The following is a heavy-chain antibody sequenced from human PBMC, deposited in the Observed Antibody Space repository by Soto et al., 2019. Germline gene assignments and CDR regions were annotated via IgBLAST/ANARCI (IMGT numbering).Heavy chain of an antibody. CDR1: GFIFDNHA. CDR2: VTWNSVAT. Sequence: GGSLRLSCTASGFIFDNHAMHWVRQAPGKGLEWVAGVTWNSVATGYADSVEGRFTISRDNAKNSLYLQMNSLSAEDTAVYFCVKEGGMKYFDFWGRGTVVTVSS. V-gene: IGHV3-9*01. J-gene: IGHJ2*01. CDR3: VKEGGMKYFDF. D-gene: IGHD3-16*01.